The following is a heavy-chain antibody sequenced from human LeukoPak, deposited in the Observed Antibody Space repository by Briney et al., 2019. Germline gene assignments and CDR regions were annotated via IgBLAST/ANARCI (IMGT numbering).Heavy chain of an antibody. V-gene: IGHV1-18*01. CDR2: ISIYNSDT. CDR1: GYTLTSYG. Sequence: ASVKLSCKASGYTLTSYGISWVRQAPGPGLEWMGWISIYNSDTTYAQKPQGRVTMTTDTSTSTAYMVLRSLRSDDTAVYYCAREVGAPARDAFDIWGQGTMVTVSS. D-gene: IGHD1-26*01. J-gene: IGHJ3*02. CDR3: AREVGAPARDAFDI.